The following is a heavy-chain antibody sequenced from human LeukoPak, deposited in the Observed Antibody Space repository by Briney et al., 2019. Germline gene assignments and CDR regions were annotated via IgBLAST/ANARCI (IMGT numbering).Heavy chain of an antibody. CDR3: ARHPPGGYSYQKGNWFDP. D-gene: IGHD5-18*01. CDR2: MNPNSGNT. V-gene: IGHV1-8*01. Sequence: ASVKVSCKASGYTFTSYDINWVRQATGQGLEWMGWMNPNSGNTGYAQKFQGRVTMTRNTSISTAYMELSSLRSEDTAVYYCARHPPGGYSYQKGNWFDPWGQGTLVTASS. J-gene: IGHJ5*02. CDR1: GYTFTSYD.